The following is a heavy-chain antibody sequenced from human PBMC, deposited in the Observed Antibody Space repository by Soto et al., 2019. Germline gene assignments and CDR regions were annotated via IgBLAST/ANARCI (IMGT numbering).Heavy chain of an antibody. CDR3: ARVGYDYVWGSYSDPKFDY. V-gene: IGHV4-59*01. J-gene: IGHJ4*02. D-gene: IGHD3-16*01. CDR1: GGSISSYY. CDR2: IYYSGST. Sequence: SETLSLTCTVSGGSISSYYWSWIRQPPGKGLEWIGYIYYSGSTNYNPSLKSRVTISVDTSKNQFSLKLSSVTAADTAVYYCARVGYDYVWGSYSDPKFDYWGQGTLVTVSS.